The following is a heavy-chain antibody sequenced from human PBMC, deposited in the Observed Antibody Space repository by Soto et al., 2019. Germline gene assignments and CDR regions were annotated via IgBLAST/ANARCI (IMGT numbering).Heavy chain of an antibody. Sequence: QVQLQESGPGLVKPSGTLSLTCAVSGGSISSSNWWSWVRQPPGKGLEWIGEIYHSGSTNYNPSIKSRVTTSVDKSKNQFSLKLSSVAAADTAVYYCARVLSDSSGWFDYWGQGTLVTVSS. CDR2: IYHSGST. D-gene: IGHD6-19*01. CDR1: GGSISSSNW. V-gene: IGHV4-4*02. CDR3: ARVLSDSSGWFDY. J-gene: IGHJ4*02.